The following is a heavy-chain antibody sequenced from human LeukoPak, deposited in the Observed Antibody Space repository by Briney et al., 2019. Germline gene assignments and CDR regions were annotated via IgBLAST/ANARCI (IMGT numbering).Heavy chain of an antibody. CDR1: GYSISIAYY. CDR3: ARYDSRGSGSTQLEY. J-gene: IGHJ4*02. Sequence: SETLSLTCAVSGYSISIAYYWGWIRQPPGKGLEWIGRIFRGGSTSYNPSLKSRLTMSMDTSKNQFSLQLTSVTAADTAVYYCARYDSRGSGSTQLEYWGQGILVTISS. V-gene: IGHV4-38-2*01. CDR2: IFRGGST. D-gene: IGHD3-3*01.